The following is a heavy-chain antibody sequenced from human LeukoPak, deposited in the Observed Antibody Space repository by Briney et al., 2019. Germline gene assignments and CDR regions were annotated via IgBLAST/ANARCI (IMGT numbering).Heavy chain of an antibody. CDR1: GGSISSSGYY. D-gene: IGHD3-10*02. Sequence: PSETLSLTCTVSGGSISSSGYYWGWIRQPPGKGLEWIGSIYNSGSTYYNPSLKSRVTMSVDTSKNQFSLKLGSVTAADTAVYFCARQLDECSFPRGPDYWGQGTLVTVSS. CDR3: ARQLDECSFPRGPDY. J-gene: IGHJ4*02. V-gene: IGHV4-39*01. CDR2: IYNSGST.